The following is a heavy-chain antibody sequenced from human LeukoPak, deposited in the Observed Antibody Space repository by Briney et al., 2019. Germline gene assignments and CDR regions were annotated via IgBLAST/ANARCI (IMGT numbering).Heavy chain of an antibody. CDR3: VREILYCSGGSCYRGPFDN. V-gene: IGHV4-30-4*01. CDR2: IFHRGGT. J-gene: IGHJ4*02. Sequence: PSETLSLTCTVSNDSISSGDYYWNWIRQPPGKGLEWVGYIFHRGGTSYNPSLKSRILFSVDTSQNQFSLRLNSVTAADTAVYYCVREILYCSGGSCYRGPFDNWGQGTLVTVSA. CDR1: NDSISSGDYY. D-gene: IGHD2-15*01.